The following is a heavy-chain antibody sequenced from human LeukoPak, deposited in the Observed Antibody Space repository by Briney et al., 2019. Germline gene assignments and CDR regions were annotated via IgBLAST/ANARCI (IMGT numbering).Heavy chain of an antibody. J-gene: IGHJ4*02. Sequence: GGSLRLSCAASGFTFSDSAIHWVRQASGKGLEWLGRIRTQANNDATAYGASVKGRFIISRDDSRNTAYLQMNSLKTEDTAVYYCAGDYNSLTGLNYWGQGTLVTVSS. CDR2: IRTQANNDAT. CDR3: AGDYNSLTGLNY. V-gene: IGHV3-73*01. CDR1: GFTFSDSA. D-gene: IGHD3-9*01.